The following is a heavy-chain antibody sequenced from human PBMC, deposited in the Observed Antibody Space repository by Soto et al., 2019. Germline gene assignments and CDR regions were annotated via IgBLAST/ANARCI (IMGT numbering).Heavy chain of an antibody. J-gene: IGHJ3*01. CDR2: THHSGNT. CDR3: ARDANFGSENSKFWAFDF. Sequence: QVHLQESGPGLVNPSGTVSLTCAVSGGSISSTQWWTWVRQPPGKGLEWIGETHHSGNTIYHPSLNSRVTISLDKSKNQFSLKLTSVTAADTAVYYCARDANFGSENSKFWAFDFWGQGTVVTVS. CDR1: GGSISSTQW. D-gene: IGHD3-10*01. V-gene: IGHV4-4*02.